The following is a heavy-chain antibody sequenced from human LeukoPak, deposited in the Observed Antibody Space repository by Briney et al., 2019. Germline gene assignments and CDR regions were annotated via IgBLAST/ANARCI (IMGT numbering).Heavy chain of an antibody. Sequence: GGSLRLSCAASGFSFSTYWMHWVRQAPGKGLVWVSLIDTDGSSTPYADSVKGRFTISRDNAKNTLYLQMNSLRAEDTAVYYRARVGGSSDFDYWGQGTLVTVSS. J-gene: IGHJ4*02. CDR1: GFSFSTYW. CDR2: IDTDGSST. CDR3: ARVGGSSDFDY. D-gene: IGHD3-10*01. V-gene: IGHV3-74*01.